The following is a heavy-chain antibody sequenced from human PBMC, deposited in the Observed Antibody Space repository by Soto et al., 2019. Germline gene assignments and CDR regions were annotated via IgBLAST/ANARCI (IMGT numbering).Heavy chain of an antibody. J-gene: IGHJ6*02. CDR3: ARDLRIAVAGTPLGYGMDV. CDR2: ISYDGSNK. CDR1: GFTFSSYA. Sequence: HPGGSLRLSCAASGFTFSSYAMHWVRQAPGKGLEWVAVISYDGSNKYYADSVKGRFTISRDNSKNTLYLQMNSLRAEDTAVYYCARDLRIAVAGTPLGYGMDVWGQGTTVTVSS. V-gene: IGHV3-30-3*01. D-gene: IGHD6-19*01.